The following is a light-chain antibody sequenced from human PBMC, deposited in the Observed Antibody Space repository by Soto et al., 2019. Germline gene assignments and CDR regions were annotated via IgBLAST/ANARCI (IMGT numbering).Light chain of an antibody. CDR1: RSNIGRNY. CDR3: SSYTSSNTLEV. Sequence: QSVLTQPPSASGTPGQRVTISCSGSRSNIGRNYVYWYQHLPGTAPKLLIQTNNERPSGVPDRFSGSKSGTSVSLAISGLRAEDEADYYCSSYTSSNTLEVFGVGTKVTVL. CDR2: TNN. V-gene: IGLV1-47*01. J-gene: IGLJ1*01.